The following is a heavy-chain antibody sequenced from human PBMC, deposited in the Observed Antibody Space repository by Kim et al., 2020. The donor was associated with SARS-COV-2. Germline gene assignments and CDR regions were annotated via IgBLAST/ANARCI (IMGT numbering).Heavy chain of an antibody. Sequence: RYSPSFQGQVTISADKSISTAYLQWSSLKASDTAMYYCARYATYSSPFDLWGRGTLVTVSS. V-gene: IGHV5-51*01. D-gene: IGHD6-13*01. CDR3: ARYATYSSPFDL. J-gene: IGHJ2*01.